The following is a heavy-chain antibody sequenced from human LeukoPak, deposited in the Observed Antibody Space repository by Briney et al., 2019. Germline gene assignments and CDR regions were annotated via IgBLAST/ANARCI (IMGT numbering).Heavy chain of an antibody. V-gene: IGHV3-23*01. CDR2: ISGSGGST. CDR1: GFTFDEYA. Sequence: GGSLRLSCAASGFTFDEYAMSWVRQAPGKGLEWVSAISGSGGSTYYADSVKGRFTISRDNSKNTLYLQMNSLRAKDTAVYYCAKASAMIVVVSKHFDYWGQGTLVTVSS. J-gene: IGHJ4*02. CDR3: AKASAMIVVVSKHFDY. D-gene: IGHD3-22*01.